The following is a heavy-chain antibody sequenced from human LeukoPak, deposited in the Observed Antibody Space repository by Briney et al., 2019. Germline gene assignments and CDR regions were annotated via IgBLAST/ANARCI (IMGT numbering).Heavy chain of an antibody. J-gene: IGHJ4*02. Sequence: GASVKVSRKASGYTFIAYYIHWVRQAPGQGLEWMGIINPSGGSTIYAQNFQGRVTMTRDTSTSAVYMELSSLRSEDTAVYYCARGGSLAVAPHLYYFDYWGQGTLVTVSS. V-gene: IGHV1-46*01. CDR1: GYTFIAYY. D-gene: IGHD6-19*01. CDR3: ARGGSLAVAPHLYYFDY. CDR2: INPSGGST.